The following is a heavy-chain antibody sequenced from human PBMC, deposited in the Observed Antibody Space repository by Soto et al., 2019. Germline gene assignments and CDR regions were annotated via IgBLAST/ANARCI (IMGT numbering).Heavy chain of an antibody. J-gene: IGHJ4*02. CDR1: GGTFSSYA. D-gene: IGHD5-12*01. Sequence: GASVKVSCKASGGTFSSYAISWVRQAPGQGLEWMGGIIPIFGTANYAQKFQGRVTITADESTSTAYMELSSLRPEDTAVYYCASRYSGYDIDYWGQGTLVTVS. CDR2: IIPIFGTA. CDR3: ASRYSGYDIDY. V-gene: IGHV1-69*13.